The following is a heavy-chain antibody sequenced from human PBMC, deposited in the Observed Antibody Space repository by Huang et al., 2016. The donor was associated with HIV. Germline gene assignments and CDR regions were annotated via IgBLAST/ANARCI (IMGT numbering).Heavy chain of an antibody. J-gene: IGHJ5*02. D-gene: IGHD2-2*01. CDR3: ARGRVTSWSFFDT. Sequence: QVRLDQWGAGLLKPSETLTLTCAVYGDSLSGFFWSWIRQSPGRGLGWIGEITQSGRTNNNPSLNSRVTIAIDTSKKQFSLKCKSVTADDTSTYYCARGRVTSWSFFDTWGQGSFVTVSS. V-gene: IGHV4-34*01. CDR2: ITQSGRT. CDR1: GDSLSGFF.